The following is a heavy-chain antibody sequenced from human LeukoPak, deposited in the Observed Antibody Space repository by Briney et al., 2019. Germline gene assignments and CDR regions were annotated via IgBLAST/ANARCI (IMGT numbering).Heavy chain of an antibody. CDR1: GFTFSSYS. CDR3: AKDRAAAAADAFDI. J-gene: IGHJ3*02. Sequence: GGSLRLSCAASGFTFSSYSMNWVRQAPGKGLEWVSYISSSSTIYYADSVKGRFTISRDNAKNSLYLQMNSLRAEDTALYYCAKDRAAAAADAFDIWGQGTMVTVSS. V-gene: IGHV3-48*04. D-gene: IGHD6-13*01. CDR2: ISSSSTI.